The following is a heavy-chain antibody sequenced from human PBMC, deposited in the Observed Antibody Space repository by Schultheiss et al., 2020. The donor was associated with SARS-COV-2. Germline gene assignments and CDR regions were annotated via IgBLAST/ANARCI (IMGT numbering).Heavy chain of an antibody. CDR1: GFTFSSYA. D-gene: IGHD1-26*01. J-gene: IGHJ4*02. Sequence: GESLKISCAASGFTFSSYAMSWVRQAPGKGLEWVSAISGSGGSTYYADSVKGRFTISRDNSKNTLYLQMNSLRAEDTAVYYCAEGVGANRNLDYWGQGTLVTVSS. CDR3: AEGVGANRNLDY. CDR2: ISGSGGST. V-gene: IGHV3-23*01.